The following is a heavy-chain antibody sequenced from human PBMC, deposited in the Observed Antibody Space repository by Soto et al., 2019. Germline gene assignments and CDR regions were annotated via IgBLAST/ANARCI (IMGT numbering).Heavy chain of an antibody. J-gene: IGHJ3*02. D-gene: IGHD5-18*01. CDR1: GGSISSGGYS. Sequence: SETLSLTCAVSGGSISSGGYSCNWIRQPPGKGLEWIGYIYHSGSTYYNPSLKSRVTISVDTSKNQFSLKLSSVTAADTAVYYCARDLGYSYGSDDAFDIWGQGTMVTVSS. V-gene: IGHV4-30-2*01. CDR2: IYHSGST. CDR3: ARDLGYSYGSDDAFDI.